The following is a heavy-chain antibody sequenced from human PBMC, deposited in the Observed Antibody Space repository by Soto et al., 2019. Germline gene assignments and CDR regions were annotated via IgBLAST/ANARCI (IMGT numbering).Heavy chain of an antibody. CDR3: ARSTRLYCSGGSCYSLPYFDY. J-gene: IGHJ4*02. D-gene: IGHD2-15*01. Sequence: SETLSLTCTVSGGSISSYYWSWIRQPPGKGLEWIGYIYYSGSTNYNPSLKSRVTISVDTSKNQFSLKLSSVTAADTAVYYCARSTRLYCSGGSCYSLPYFDYWGQGTLVTVSS. V-gene: IGHV4-59*01. CDR2: IYYSGST. CDR1: GGSISSYY.